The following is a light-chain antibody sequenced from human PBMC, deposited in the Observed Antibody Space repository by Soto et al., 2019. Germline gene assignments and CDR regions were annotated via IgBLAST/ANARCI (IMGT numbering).Light chain of an antibody. J-gene: IGKJ2*01. CDR3: VESTHWPYT. CDR2: KVS. V-gene: IGKV2-30*01. CDR1: QSLLYTDGNTY. Sequence: DVVMTQSPLSLPVTLGQPASISCRSSQSLLYTDGNTYLNWFQQRPGQSPRRLIYKVSNRDSGGPDRFSGSVSGADLSLKISRVEAEDVGVYYCVESTHWPYTFGQGTKLEIK.